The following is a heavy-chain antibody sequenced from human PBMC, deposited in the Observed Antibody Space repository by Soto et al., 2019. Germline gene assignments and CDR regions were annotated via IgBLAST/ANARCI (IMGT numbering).Heavy chain of an antibody. CDR3: ARDGRDCSGGSCYSGRDYFDY. D-gene: IGHD2-15*01. CDR1: GYTFTSYD. J-gene: IGHJ4*02. V-gene: IGHV1-8*01. Sequence: QVQLVQSGAEVKKPGASVKVSCKASGYTFTSYDINWVRQATGQGLEWMGWMNPNSGNTGYAQKFQGRVTMTRNTSISTAYMELSSLRSEDTAVYYCARDGRDCSGGSCYSGRDYFDYWGQGTLVTVSS. CDR2: MNPNSGNT.